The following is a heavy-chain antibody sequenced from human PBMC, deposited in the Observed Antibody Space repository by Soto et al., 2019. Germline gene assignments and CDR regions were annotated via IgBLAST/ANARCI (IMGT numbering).Heavy chain of an antibody. CDR3: ARLDSSGFSDY. V-gene: IGHV5-51*01. J-gene: IGHJ4*02. CDR1: GYSFPDYW. CDR2: IFPGDSDT. D-gene: IGHD3-22*01. Sequence: LKISCKGSGYSFPDYWIAWVRQMPGKGPEWMGIIFPGDSDTRYSPSFQGQVTVSADRSISTAYLQWESLEASDTAMYYCARLDSSGFSDYWGQGSLVTVSS.